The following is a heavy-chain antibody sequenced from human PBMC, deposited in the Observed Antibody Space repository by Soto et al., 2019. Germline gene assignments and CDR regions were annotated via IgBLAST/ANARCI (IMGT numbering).Heavy chain of an antibody. CDR3: ARDDVLCDGGRCYGVLLDV. D-gene: IGHD2-15*01. CDR2: IQSGVPT. CDR1: GFTVSSKY. J-gene: IGHJ6*04. Sequence: EVHLVESGGGLVQPGGSLRLSCAASGFTVSSKYMSWVRQAPGKGLEWVSLIQSGVPTYYADSVKGRFTISRDPSENTRHLQMDSLRAEDTAVYYCARDDVLCDGGRCYGVLLDVWGKGTTVTVSS. V-gene: IGHV3-66*01.